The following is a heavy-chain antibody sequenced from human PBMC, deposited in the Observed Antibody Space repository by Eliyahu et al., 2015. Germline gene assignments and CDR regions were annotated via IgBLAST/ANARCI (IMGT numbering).Heavy chain of an antibody. D-gene: IGHD2-8*02. V-gene: IGHV1-2*02. CDR2: INPKRGST. CDR3: ARDPSRHVGYAMDV. Sequence: QVQLVQSGAEVKKPGASVKVSCEASGYPFTDYFMHWVRQAPGQGLEWMGWINPKRGSTNIRQKFRGRVTITRDTSINTIYLEVNSLRSDDTAVYYCARDPSRHVGYAMDVWGKGTRVTVSS. CDR1: GYPFTDYF. J-gene: IGHJ6*03.